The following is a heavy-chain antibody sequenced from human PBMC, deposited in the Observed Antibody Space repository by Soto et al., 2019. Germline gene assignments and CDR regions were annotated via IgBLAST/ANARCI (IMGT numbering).Heavy chain of an antibody. D-gene: IGHD3-3*01. CDR3: ARSPGFPNAHYDFRSGLHGMDV. CDR2: ISFNGST. J-gene: IGHJ6*02. V-gene: IGHV4-31*03. CDR1: GDSISSGGFY. Sequence: VQLQESGPGLVKPSQTLFLTCSVSGDSISSGGFYWTWVRRHPGKGLEWIGYISFNGSTFYNPSLKSRLTISFDMSKNQISLRLTSLTAADTAVYFCARSPGFPNAHYDFRSGLHGMDVWGRGTTVTVSS.